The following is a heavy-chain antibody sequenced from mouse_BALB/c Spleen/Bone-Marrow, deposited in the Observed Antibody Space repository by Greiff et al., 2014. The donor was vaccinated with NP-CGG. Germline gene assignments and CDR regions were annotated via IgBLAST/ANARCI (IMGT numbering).Heavy chain of an antibody. CDR2: IDPENGNT. V-gene: IGHV14-1*02. J-gene: IGHJ2*01. CDR1: GFNIKDYY. CDR3: ASYYGSSYDYFDY. Sequence: EVKLVESGAELVRPGALVKLSCKASGFNIKDYYMHWVKQRPEQGLEWIGWIDPENGNTIYDPKFQGKASITADTPSNTAYLQLSSLTSEDTAVYYCASYYGSSYDYFDYWGQGTTLTVSS. D-gene: IGHD1-1*01.